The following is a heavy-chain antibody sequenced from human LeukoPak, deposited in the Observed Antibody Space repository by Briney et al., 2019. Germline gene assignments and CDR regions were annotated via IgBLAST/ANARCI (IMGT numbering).Heavy chain of an antibody. J-gene: IGHJ4*02. CDR2: SNTDGTI. CDR1: GFTFSYYS. V-gene: IGHV3-48*02. D-gene: IGHD4-11*01. CDR3: AREPTTVSPPG. Sequence: GGSLRLSCAASGFTFSYYSMNWVRQAPGKGLEWISYSNTDGTISYADSVKGRFTISRDNAENSLYLQMNSLRDEDTAVYYCAREPTTVSPPGWGQGTLVTVSS.